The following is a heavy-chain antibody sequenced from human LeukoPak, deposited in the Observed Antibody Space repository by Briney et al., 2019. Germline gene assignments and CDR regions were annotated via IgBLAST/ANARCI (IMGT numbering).Heavy chain of an antibody. CDR1: AFTFSDYY. CDR3: ARDRGYYYDSSGYHS. V-gene: IGHV3-11*01. D-gene: IGHD3-22*01. CDR2: ISSSGSTI. J-gene: IGHJ4*02. Sequence: GGSLRLSCAASAFTFSDYYMSWIRQAPGKGLEWVSYISSSGSTISYADSVKGRFTISRDNAKNSLYLQMNSLRAEDTAVYYCARDRGYYYDSSGYHSWGQGTLVTVSS.